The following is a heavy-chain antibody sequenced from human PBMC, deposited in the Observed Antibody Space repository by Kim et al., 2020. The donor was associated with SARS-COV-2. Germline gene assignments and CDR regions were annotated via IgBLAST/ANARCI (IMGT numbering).Heavy chain of an antibody. Sequence: GGSLRLSCAASGFTFSSYAMHWVRQAPGKGLEWVAVISYDGSNKYYADSVKGRFTISRDNSKNTLYLQMNSLRAEDTAVYYCARDKRGGAYCGGDCYSTFDYWGQGTLVTVSS. CDR1: GFTFSSYA. D-gene: IGHD2-21*02. V-gene: IGHV3-30*04. J-gene: IGHJ4*02. CDR3: ARDKRGGAYCGGDCYSTFDY. CDR2: ISYDGSNK.